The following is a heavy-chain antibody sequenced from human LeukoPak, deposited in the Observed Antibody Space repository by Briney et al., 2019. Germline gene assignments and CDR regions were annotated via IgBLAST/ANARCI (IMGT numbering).Heavy chain of an antibody. D-gene: IGHD3-10*02. Sequence: GGSLRLSCAASGFTFSSYEMNWVRQAPGKGLEWVSYISSSGSTIYYADSVKGRFTISRDNAKNSLYLQMNSLRAEDTAVYYCAELGNTIIGGVWGKGTTVTISS. J-gene: IGHJ6*04. CDR3: AELGNTIIGGV. CDR1: GFTFSSYE. V-gene: IGHV3-48*03. CDR2: ISSSGSTI.